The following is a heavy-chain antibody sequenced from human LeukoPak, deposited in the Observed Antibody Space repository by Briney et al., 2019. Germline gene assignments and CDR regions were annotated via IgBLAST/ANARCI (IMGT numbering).Heavy chain of an antibody. CDR3: ARSILTLGYYFDY. V-gene: IGHV4-38-2*02. CDR2: IYHSGST. D-gene: IGHD3-3*02. J-gene: IGHJ4*02. CDR1: GYSISSGYY. Sequence: SETLSLTCTVSGYSISSGYYWGWIRQPPGKGLEWIGSIYHSGSTYYNPSLKSRVTISVDTSKNQFSLELSSVTAADTAVYYCARSILTLGYYFDYWGQGTLVTVSS.